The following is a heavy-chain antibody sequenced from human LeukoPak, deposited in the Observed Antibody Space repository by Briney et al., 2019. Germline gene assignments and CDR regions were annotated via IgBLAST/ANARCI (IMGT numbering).Heavy chain of an antibody. Sequence: AGESLKISCKGSGYSFTSYWIGWVRQMPGKGLEWMGIIYPGDSDIRYSPSFQGQVTISADKSISTAYLQWSSPKASDTAMYYCARPRGGPFGVVIGFSDYWGQGTLVTVSS. D-gene: IGHD3-3*01. CDR2: IYPGDSDI. CDR3: ARPRGGPFGVVIGFSDY. CDR1: GYSFTSYW. V-gene: IGHV5-51*01. J-gene: IGHJ4*02.